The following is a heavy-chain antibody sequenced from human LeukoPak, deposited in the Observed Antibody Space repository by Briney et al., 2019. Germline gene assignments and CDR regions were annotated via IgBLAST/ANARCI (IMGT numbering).Heavy chain of an antibody. CDR1: GFTFSSYW. V-gene: IGHV3-7*03. Sequence: GGSLRLSCAASGFTFSSYWMSWVRQAPGKGLEWVANIKQDGSEKYYVDSVKGRFTISRDNAKNSLYLQMNSLRVKDTAVYYCARGLFLSGYLDAFDIWGQGTVVTVSS. CDR2: IKQDGSEK. J-gene: IGHJ3*02. D-gene: IGHD3-22*01. CDR3: ARGLFLSGYLDAFDI.